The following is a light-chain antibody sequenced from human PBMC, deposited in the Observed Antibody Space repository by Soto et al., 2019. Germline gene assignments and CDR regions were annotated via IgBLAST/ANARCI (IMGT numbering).Light chain of an antibody. CDR1: QSVSSD. V-gene: IGKV3-15*01. Sequence: EIVMAQSPATLSVSQGERATLSCRSSQSVSSDLAWYHQKPGQAPRLLIYGASTRATGIPARFSGSGSGTEFTLAISSLEPEDFAVYYCQQRSNWPITFGQGRRLEIK. CDR3: QQRSNWPIT. CDR2: GAS. J-gene: IGKJ5*01.